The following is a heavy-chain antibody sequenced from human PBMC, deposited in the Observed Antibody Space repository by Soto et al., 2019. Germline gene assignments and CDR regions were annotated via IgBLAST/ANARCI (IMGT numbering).Heavy chain of an antibody. CDR2: IYSGGVT. CDR1: GFTVSNNY. CDR3: AKRGTTVTTSLWY. V-gene: IGHV3-66*01. D-gene: IGHD4-17*01. Sequence: EVQLVESGGSLVQPGGSLRLSCAASGFTVSNNYMCWVRQAPGKGLEWVSLIYSGGVTHYADSVRGRFTISRDNSRNTLYLHMNSLRADDTAVYYCAKRGTTVTTSLWYWGQGTLVTVSS. J-gene: IGHJ4*02.